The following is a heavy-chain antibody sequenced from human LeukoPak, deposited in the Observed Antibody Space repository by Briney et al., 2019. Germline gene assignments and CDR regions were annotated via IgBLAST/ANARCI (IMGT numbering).Heavy chain of an antibody. V-gene: IGHV3-23*01. J-gene: IGHJ4*02. CDR1: GFTFSSYA. CDR2: ISGSGDNT. CDR3: AKGRGSAVTSAANY. Sequence: SGASLRPSCAAAGFTFSSYAMSWVRQAPGKGLERVSSISGSGDNTYYADSVKDRFSISRDNSKTTVSLQMNSLRAEDTAVYYCAKGRGSAVTSAANYWGQGTLVTVSS. D-gene: IGHD4-17*01.